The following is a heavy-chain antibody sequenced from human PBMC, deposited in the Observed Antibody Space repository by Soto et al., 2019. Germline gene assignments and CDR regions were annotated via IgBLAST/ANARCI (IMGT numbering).Heavy chain of an antibody. CDR3: ARGGRHDSSGYYLPFSGMDV. Sequence: QVQLVQSGAEVKKPGASVKVSCKASGYTFTSYGISWVRQAPGQGLEWMGWISAYNGNTNYAQKLQGRVTMTTDTSTSTADTELRSLRSDDTAVYYCARGGRHDSSGYYLPFSGMDVWGQGTTVTVSS. CDR1: GYTFTSYG. D-gene: IGHD3-22*01. J-gene: IGHJ6*02. V-gene: IGHV1-18*01. CDR2: ISAYNGNT.